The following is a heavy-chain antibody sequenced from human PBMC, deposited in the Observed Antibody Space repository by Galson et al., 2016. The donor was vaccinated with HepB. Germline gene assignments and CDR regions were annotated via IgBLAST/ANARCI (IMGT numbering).Heavy chain of an antibody. J-gene: IGHJ6*02. CDR2: SHKSGNT. D-gene: IGHD1-14*01. V-gene: IGHV4-61*01. Sequence: ETLSLTCTVSGGPVNSGSYYWTWIRQPPGKGLEWIGYSHKSGNTNYNPSLKSRVSISVDTSRNQFSLNLNSVTAADTAVYYCAGGNFYYGLDVWGQGTTVIVSS. CDR3: AGGNFYYGLDV. CDR1: GGPVNSGSYY.